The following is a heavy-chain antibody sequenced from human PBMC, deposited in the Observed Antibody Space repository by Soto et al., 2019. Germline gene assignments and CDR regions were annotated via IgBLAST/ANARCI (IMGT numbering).Heavy chain of an antibody. V-gene: IGHV1-69*08. Sequence: QVQLVQSGPEVKKSGSSVKVSCKLSGGTFTSATISWVRQSPGQGLEWMGRIIPILGTGNYTQKFQCRITITKDKSTNTWYMELSSLTSEHTAVYFCAREEGSYNMATLPVSYMDVWGNGTTVTVSS. CDR2: IIPILGTG. D-gene: IGHD5-12*01. CDR3: AREEGSYNMATLPVSYMDV. CDR1: GGTFTSAT. J-gene: IGHJ6*03.